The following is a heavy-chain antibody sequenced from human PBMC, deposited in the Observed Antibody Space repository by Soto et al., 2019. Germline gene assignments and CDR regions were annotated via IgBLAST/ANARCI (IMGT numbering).Heavy chain of an antibody. D-gene: IGHD3-10*01. V-gene: IGHV1-69*01. CDR2: TIPILGTA. CDR1: GGSFSSYA. Sequence: QVQLVQSGAEVKKPGSSGKVSCKASGGSFSSYAFSWVRQAPGQGLEWMGGTIPILGTADYAQKFQGRLTITADESANTAYMELNSRRSEHTAVYYCARGESYDTGDYWGQGTLVTVSS. J-gene: IGHJ4*02. CDR3: ARGESYDTGDY.